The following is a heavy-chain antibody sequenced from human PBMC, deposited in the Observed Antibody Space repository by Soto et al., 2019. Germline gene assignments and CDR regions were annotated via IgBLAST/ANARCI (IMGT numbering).Heavy chain of an antibody. Sequence: ASVKVSCKASGYTFTSYSMHWVRQAPGQRLEWVGWFNIGNGNTEFSQKFQGRVTITRDTSASTDYMELSSLTSEDTAVYYCARDSWGFDYWGQGTTVTVSS. V-gene: IGHV1-3*04. CDR1: GYTFTSYS. J-gene: IGHJ4*03. CDR3: ARDSWGFDY. CDR2: FNIGNGNT. D-gene: IGHD7-27*01.